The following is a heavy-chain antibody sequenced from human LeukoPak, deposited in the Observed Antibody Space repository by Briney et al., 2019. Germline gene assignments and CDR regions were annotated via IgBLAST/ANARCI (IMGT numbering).Heavy chain of an antibody. CDR3: ARAPGVYDFWSGYPYYFDY. D-gene: IGHD3-3*01. J-gene: IGHJ4*02. CDR2: IYYSGST. CDR1: GGSISSGDYY. Sequence: SETLSLTCTVSGGSISSGDYYWSWIRQPPGKGLEWIGYIYYSGSTHYNPSLKSRVTISVDTSKNQFSLKLSSVTAADTAVYYCARAPGVYDFWSGYPYYFDYWGQGTLVTVSS. V-gene: IGHV4-30-4*02.